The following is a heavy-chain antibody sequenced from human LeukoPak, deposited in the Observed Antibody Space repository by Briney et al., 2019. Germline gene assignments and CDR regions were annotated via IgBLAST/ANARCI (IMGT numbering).Heavy chain of an antibody. J-gene: IGHJ3*02. D-gene: IGHD2-21*02. V-gene: IGHV1-46*01. CDR2: INPSGGST. CDR3: ARDVGHIVVVTARGDAFDI. CDR1: GYTFTSYY. Sequence: ASVKVSCKASGYTFTSYYMHRVRQAPGQGLEWMGIINPSGGSTSYAQKFQGRVTMTRDTSTSTVYMELSSLRSEDTAGYYCARDVGHIVVVTARGDAFDIWGQGTMVTVSS.